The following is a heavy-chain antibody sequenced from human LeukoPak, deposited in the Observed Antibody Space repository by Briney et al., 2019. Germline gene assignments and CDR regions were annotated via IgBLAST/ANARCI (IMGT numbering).Heavy chain of an antibody. D-gene: IGHD2-2*01. CDR1: GFTFNYYS. CDR3: ARDRSSTGVEYYYYYYMDV. J-gene: IGHJ6*03. V-gene: IGHV3-48*04. CDR2: ITSSSATI. Sequence: PGGSLRLSCAASGFTFNYYSMNWFRKAPGKGLEWISYITSSSATIYYADSVKGRFTISRDNAKNSLYLQMNSLRAEDTAVYYCARDRSSTGVEYYYYYYMDVWGKGTTVTVSS.